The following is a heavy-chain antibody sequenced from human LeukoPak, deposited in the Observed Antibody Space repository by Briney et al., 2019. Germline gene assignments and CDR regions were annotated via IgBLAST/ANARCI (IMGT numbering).Heavy chain of an antibody. J-gene: IGHJ5*02. Sequence: ASVKVSCKASGYTFTGCYMHWVRQAPGQGLEWMGWINPNSGGTNYAQKFQGRVTMTRDTSISTAYMELSRLRSDDTAVYYCARGVGEYCSGGSCYSGYGYNWFDPWGQGTLVTVSS. V-gene: IGHV1-2*02. D-gene: IGHD2-15*01. CDR3: ARGVGEYCSGGSCYSGYGYNWFDP. CDR1: GYTFTGCY. CDR2: INPNSGGT.